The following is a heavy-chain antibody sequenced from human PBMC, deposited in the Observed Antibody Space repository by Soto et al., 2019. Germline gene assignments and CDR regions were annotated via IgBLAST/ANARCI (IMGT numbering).Heavy chain of an antibody. J-gene: IGHJ6*03. V-gene: IGHV3-66*01. CDR1: GFTVSSNY. CDR2: IYSGGST. CDR3: ARSPGSMRFGELFYYYYYYMDV. D-gene: IGHD3-10*01. Sequence: GGSLRLSCAASGFTVSSNYMSWVRQAPGKGLEWVSVIYSGGSTYYADSVKGRFTISRDNSKNTLYLQMNSLRAEDTAVYYRARSPGSMRFGELFYYYYYYMDVWGKGTTVTVSS.